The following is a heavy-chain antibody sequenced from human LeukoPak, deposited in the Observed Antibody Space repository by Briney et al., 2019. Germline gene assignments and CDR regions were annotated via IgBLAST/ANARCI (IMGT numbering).Heavy chain of an antibody. V-gene: IGHV1-8*01. CDR1: GYTFTSYD. J-gene: IGHJ4*02. D-gene: IGHD2-15*01. CDR3: ERGLGFCGGGGCSPLTY. CDR2: MNPNSGNT. Sequence: ASVKVSCKASGYTFTSYDINWVRQATGQGLEWMGWMNPNSGNTGYAQKFQGRVAMTRNSSISTAYMELSSLRSEDTAVYYCERGLGFCGGGGCSPLTYGGREPLVTVSS.